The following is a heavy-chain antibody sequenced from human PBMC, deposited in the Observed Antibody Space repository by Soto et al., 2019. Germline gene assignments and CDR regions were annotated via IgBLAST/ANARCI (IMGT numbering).Heavy chain of an antibody. V-gene: IGHV3-23*01. CDR3: AKSLDYGDAFEI. CDR1: WFTFSSYS. CDR2: ISGSGGST. D-gene: IGHD4-17*01. J-gene: IGHJ3*02. Sequence: PGGSLRLSCAAPWFTFSSYSLSWVPQALGKGLEWVSAISGSGGSTYYADSVKGRFTISRDNSKNTLYLQMNSLRAEDTAVYYCAKSLDYGDAFEIWGQGTMVTVSS.